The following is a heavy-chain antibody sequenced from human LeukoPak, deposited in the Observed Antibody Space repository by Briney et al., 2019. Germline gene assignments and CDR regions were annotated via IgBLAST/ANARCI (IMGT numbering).Heavy chain of an antibody. J-gene: IGHJ5*02. CDR2: IYYSGST. D-gene: IGHD3-3*01. Sequence: TSETLSLTCTVSSGSISSSSYYWGWIRQPPGKGLEWIGSIYYSGSTCYNPSLKSRVTISVDTSKNQFSLKLSSVTAADTAVYYCAGNDFWSRGTLGPWGQGTLVTVSS. V-gene: IGHV4-39*07. CDR1: SGSISSSSYY. CDR3: AGNDFWSRGTLGP.